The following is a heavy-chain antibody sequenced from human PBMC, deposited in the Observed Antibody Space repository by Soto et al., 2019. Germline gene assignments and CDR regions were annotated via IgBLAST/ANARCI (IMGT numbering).Heavy chain of an antibody. Sequence: ASVKVSCKASGYTFTSYAMHWVRQAPGQRLEWMGWINAGNGNTKYSQKFKGRVTITRDTSASTAYMELSSLRSEDTAVYYCARSYSKAGWFGEFYFDYWGQGTLVTVSS. CDR3: ARSYSKAGWFGEFYFDY. CDR1: GYTFTSYA. J-gene: IGHJ4*02. V-gene: IGHV1-3*01. D-gene: IGHD3-10*01. CDR2: INAGNGNT.